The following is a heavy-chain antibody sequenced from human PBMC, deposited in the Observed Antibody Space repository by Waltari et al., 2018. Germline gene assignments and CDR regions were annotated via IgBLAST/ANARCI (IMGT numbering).Heavy chain of an antibody. CDR2: NNPSDGWK. Sequence: QVQLVQSGAEVKKPGGAVKVSCKASGYTFTSYYLHWVRQAPGQGLEWMGVNNPSDGWKSFPQKFRGGVTMTRDTSTSTVYLEMGILTSGDTAVYYCARFPAATAYDYWGQGTLVIVSS. V-gene: IGHV1-46*01. CDR3: ARFPAATAYDY. J-gene: IGHJ4*02. D-gene: IGHD2-2*01. CDR1: GYTFTSYY.